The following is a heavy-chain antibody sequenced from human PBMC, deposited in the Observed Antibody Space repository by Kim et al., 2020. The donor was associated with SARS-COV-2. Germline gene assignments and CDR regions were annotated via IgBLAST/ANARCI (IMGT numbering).Heavy chain of an antibody. D-gene: IGHD3-10*01. CDR2: INHSGST. CDR1: GGSFSGYY. Sequence: SETLSLTCAVYGGSFSGYYWSWIRQPPGKGLEWIGEINHSGSTNYNPSLKSRVTISVDTSKNQFSLKLSSVTAADTAVYYCARPPSRYYGSGSYYDYGMDVWGQGTTVTVSS. V-gene: IGHV4-34*01. CDR3: ARPPSRYYGSGSYYDYGMDV. J-gene: IGHJ6*02.